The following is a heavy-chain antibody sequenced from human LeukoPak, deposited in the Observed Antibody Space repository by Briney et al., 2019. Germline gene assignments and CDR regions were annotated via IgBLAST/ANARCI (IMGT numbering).Heavy chain of an antibody. J-gene: IGHJ4*02. V-gene: IGHV3-30-3*01. CDR1: GITISSNH. D-gene: IGHD2-8*02. CDR3: ARGDGGLYYFDY. CDR2: ISYDGSNK. Sequence: GGSLRLSCAASGITISSNHMSWVRQAPGKGLEWVAVISYDGSNKYYADSVKGRFTISRDNSKNTLYLQMNSLRAEDTAVYYCARGDGGLYYFDYWGQGTLVTVSS.